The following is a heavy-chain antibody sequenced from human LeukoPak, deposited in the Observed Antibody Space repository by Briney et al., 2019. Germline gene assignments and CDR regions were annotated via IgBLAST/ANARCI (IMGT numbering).Heavy chain of an antibody. CDR2: ISGCGGST. V-gene: IGHV3-23*01. J-gene: IGHJ4*02. CDR3: ARPYCSGGSCYSSFDY. D-gene: IGHD2-15*01. Sequence: GGSLRLSCAASGFTFSSYGMSWVRQAPGKGLEWVSAISGCGGSTYYADSVKGRFTISRDNAKNTLYLQMNSLRAEDTAVYYCARPYCSGGSCYSSFDYWGQGTLVTVSS. CDR1: GFTFSSYG.